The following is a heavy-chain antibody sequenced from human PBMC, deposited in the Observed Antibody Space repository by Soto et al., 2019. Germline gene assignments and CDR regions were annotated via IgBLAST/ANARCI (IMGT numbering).Heavy chain of an antibody. V-gene: IGHV3-23*01. CDR1: GFTFSRYA. CDR3: AKDPSLGGYVYIPGYSSSFGPGWFDP. CDR2: ISGSGGST. Sequence: GGSLRLSCAASGFTFSRYAMSWVRQAPGKGLEWVSAISGSGGSTYYADSVKGRFAIFRDNSKNTLYLQMNSLRAEDTAVYYWAKDPSLGGYVYIPGYSSSFGPGWFDPWGQGTLVTVSS. D-gene: IGHD6-13*01. J-gene: IGHJ5*02.